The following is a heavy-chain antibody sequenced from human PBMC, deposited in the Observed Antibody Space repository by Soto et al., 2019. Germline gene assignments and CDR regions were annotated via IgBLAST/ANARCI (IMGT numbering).Heavy chain of an antibody. Sequence: KPSETLSLTCAVYGGSFSGYYWSWIRQPPGKGLEWIGGINHSGSTNYNPSLKSRVTISVDTSKNQFSLKLSSVTAADTAVYYCARGYYSSSWPTLTGGPYYYYGMDVWGQGTTVTVSS. D-gene: IGHD6-13*01. CDR3: ARGYYSSSWPTLTGGPYYYYGMDV. V-gene: IGHV4-34*01. J-gene: IGHJ6*02. CDR1: GGSFSGYY. CDR2: INHSGST.